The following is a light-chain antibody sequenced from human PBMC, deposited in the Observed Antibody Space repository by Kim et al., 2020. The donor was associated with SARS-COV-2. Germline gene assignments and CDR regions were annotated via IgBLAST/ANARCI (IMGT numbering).Light chain of an antibody. CDR3: NSRDSNENVF. V-gene: IGLV3-19*01. CDR2: GKN. CDR1: SLRSYY. Sequence: VALGQTVRIPFQGYSLRSYYATWYQQKPGQAPILVIYGKNNRPSGIPDRFSGSSSGNTASLTITGTQAGDEADYYCNSRDSNENVFFGGGTQLTVL. J-gene: IGLJ2*01.